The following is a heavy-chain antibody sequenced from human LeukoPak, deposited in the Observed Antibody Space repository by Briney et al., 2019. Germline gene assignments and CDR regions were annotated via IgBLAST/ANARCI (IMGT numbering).Heavy chain of an antibody. CDR3: ARAVILEWSYYFDY. Sequence: SETLSLTCTVSGGSISSSSYYWGRIRQPPGKGLEWIGSIYYSGSTYYNPSLKSRVTISVDTSKNQFSLKLSSVTAADTAVYYCARAVILEWSYYFDYWGQGTLVTVSS. CDR2: IYYSGST. D-gene: IGHD3-3*01. CDR1: GGSISSSSYY. V-gene: IGHV4-39*07. J-gene: IGHJ4*02.